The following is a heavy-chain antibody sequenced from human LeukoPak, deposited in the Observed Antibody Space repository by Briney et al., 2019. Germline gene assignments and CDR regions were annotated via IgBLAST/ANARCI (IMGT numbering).Heavy chain of an antibody. Sequence: SETLSLTGTVSGGSISSYTWSWIRESPGSGLEWNGYIYYSGSTNYNPSLKSRVTISVDTSKNQFSRKLGPVTAADTAVDYCARGRGVWFDLGGQGPLVTVSS. V-gene: IGHV4-59*08. CDR2: IYYSGST. CDR3: ARGRGVWFDL. CDR1: GGSISSYT. J-gene: IGHJ5*02. D-gene: IGHD2-8*02.